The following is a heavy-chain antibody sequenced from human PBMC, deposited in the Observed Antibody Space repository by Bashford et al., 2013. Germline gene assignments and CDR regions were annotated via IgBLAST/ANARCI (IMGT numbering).Heavy chain of an antibody. Sequence: VRQAPGKGLEWLSGISGSGGSTFYADSVRGRFTISRDNSKNTVFLYMNSLRVEDTALYYCAKVPVGNTAMGWDYVGQGTPGHRLL. V-gene: IGHV3-23*01. J-gene: IGHJ4*02. CDR2: ISGSGGST. D-gene: IGHD5-18*01. CDR3: AKVPVGNTAMGWDY.